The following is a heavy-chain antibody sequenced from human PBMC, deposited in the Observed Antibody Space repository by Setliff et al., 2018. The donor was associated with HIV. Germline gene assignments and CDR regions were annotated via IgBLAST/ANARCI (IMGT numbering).Heavy chain of an antibody. V-gene: IGHV3-23*01. CDR1: GFPFSNYA. D-gene: IGHD6-13*01. J-gene: IGHJ4*02. CDR3: AKAPLTIVATGGEDC. Sequence: GGSLRLSCAASGFPFSNYAMSWVRQAPGKGLAWDSAISSGGGTYYAYFVKGRFTISRDNSKNTRYLQMNSLRAEDTAVYYCAKAPLTIVATGGEDCWGQGTLVTVSS. CDR2: ISSGGGT.